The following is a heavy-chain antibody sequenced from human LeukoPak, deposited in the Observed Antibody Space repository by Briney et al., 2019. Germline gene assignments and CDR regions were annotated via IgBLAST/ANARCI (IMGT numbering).Heavy chain of an antibody. Sequence: PGGSLRLSCAASGFTFSSYAMHWVRQAPGKGLEWVALMSHDGRHTYYAYSVKGRATISTDKYKKTVYLQMKRHRTETTALYYSASDPEGTTPPFFDYWGQGTLVTVSS. J-gene: IGHJ4*02. CDR2: MSHDGRHT. D-gene: IGHD4-11*01. CDR3: ASDPEGTTPPFFDY. V-gene: IGHV3-30*04. CDR1: GFTFSSYA.